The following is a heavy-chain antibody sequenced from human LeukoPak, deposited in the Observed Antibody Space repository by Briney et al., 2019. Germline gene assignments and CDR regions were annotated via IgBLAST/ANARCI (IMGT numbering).Heavy chain of an antibody. D-gene: IGHD5-24*01. Sequence: PSETLSLTCTVSGGSISSYYGSWIRQPPGKAREWSGYIYYSGSTNYNPSHKSRVTISVDTSKNQFSLKLSSVTAADTAVYYCARWDGYKRFYLDYWGQGTLVTVSS. V-gene: IGHV4-59*08. CDR2: IYYSGST. CDR1: GGSISSYY. CDR3: ARWDGYKRFYLDY. J-gene: IGHJ4*02.